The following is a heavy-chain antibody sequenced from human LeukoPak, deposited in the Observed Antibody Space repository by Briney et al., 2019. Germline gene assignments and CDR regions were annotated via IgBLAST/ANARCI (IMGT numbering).Heavy chain of an antibody. CDR1: GYSFTSYW. CDR3: ARPAVAGTYHYGMDV. J-gene: IGHJ6*02. Sequence: GESLKISCKGSGYSFTSYWIAWMRQMPGKGLEWMGIIYPGDSDTTYSPSFQGQVTISADKSTSTAYLQWSSLKASDAATYYCARPAVAGTYHYGMDVWGQGTTVTVSS. V-gene: IGHV5-51*01. CDR2: IYPGDSDT. D-gene: IGHD6-19*01.